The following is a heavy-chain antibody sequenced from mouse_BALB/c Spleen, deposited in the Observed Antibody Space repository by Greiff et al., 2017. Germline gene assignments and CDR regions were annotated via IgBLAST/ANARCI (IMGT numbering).Heavy chain of an antibody. Sequence: VKLQESGPGLVAPSQSLSITCTVSGFSLTSYDISWIRQPPGKGLEWLGVIWTGGGTNYNSAFMSRLSISKDNSKSQVFLKMNSLQTDDTAIYYCVRDGGLFFDYWGQGTTLTVSS. V-gene: IGHV2-9-2*01. CDR1: GFSLTSYD. CDR3: VRDGGLFFDY. J-gene: IGHJ2*01. D-gene: IGHD3-3*01. CDR2: IWTGGGT.